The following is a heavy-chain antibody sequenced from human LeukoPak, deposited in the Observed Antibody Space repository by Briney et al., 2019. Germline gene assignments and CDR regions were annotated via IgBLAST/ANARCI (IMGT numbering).Heavy chain of an antibody. V-gene: IGHV4-39*07. J-gene: IGHJ6*03. D-gene: IGHD1-26*01. CDR3: ARGHSSASYTYYYYYMDV. CDR1: SGSISTSNYY. CDR2: IFYSGST. Sequence: SETLSLTCTVSSGSISTSNYYWDWVRKPPGKSLEWIGNIFYSGSTYYSPSLKSRVTISLDTSRNQFSLKLNSVTAADTAVYYCARGHSSASYTYYYYYMDVWGKGTTVTVSS.